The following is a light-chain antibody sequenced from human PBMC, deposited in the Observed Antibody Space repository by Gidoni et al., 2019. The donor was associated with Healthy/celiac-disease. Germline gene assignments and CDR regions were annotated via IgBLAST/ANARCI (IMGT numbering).Light chain of an antibody. Sequence: EIVLTQSPATLSLSPGERATLSCRASQSVSSYLAWYQQKPGQAPRLLIYDASNRATGIPARFSGSGSGTDFTLTISSLLPEDFAVYYCQQRSNWYTFXQXTKLEIK. J-gene: IGKJ2*01. CDR3: QQRSNWYT. V-gene: IGKV3-11*01. CDR1: QSVSSY. CDR2: DAS.